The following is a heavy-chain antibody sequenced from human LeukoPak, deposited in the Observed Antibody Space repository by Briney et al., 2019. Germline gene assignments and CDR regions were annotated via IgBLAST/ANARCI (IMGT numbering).Heavy chain of an antibody. CDR1: GYTFIGYY. Sequence: ASVKVSCKPSGYTFIGYYMHWVRQAPGQGREWMGWVNPNSGGTNYAQKFQGRVTMTRDTSISTAYMELSRLRSDDTAVYYCARARGLWFGELSARFDPWGQGTLVTVSS. D-gene: IGHD3-10*01. J-gene: IGHJ5*02. CDR3: ARARGLWFGELSARFDP. V-gene: IGHV1-2*02. CDR2: VNPNSGGT.